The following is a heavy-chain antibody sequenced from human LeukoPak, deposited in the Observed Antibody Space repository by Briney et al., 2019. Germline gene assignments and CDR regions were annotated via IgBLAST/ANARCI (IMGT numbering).Heavy chain of an antibody. CDR3: AKACGYYDSSGYYIDY. CDR1: GLTFSSYA. Sequence: GGSLRLSCAASGLTFSSYAMSWVRQAPGKGLEWVSAISGSGGSTYYADSVKGRFTISRDNSKNTLYLQMNSLRAEDTAVYYCAKACGYYDSSGYYIDYWGQGTLVTVSS. V-gene: IGHV3-23*01. CDR2: ISGSGGST. J-gene: IGHJ4*02. D-gene: IGHD3-22*01.